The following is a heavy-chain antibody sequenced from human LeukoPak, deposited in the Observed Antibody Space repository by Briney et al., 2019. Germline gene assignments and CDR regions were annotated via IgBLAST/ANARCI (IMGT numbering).Heavy chain of an antibody. CDR3: ARGRGSGHKENWFDP. V-gene: IGHV1-8*02. CDR2: INPNSGGT. CDR1: GYTFTSYG. Sequence: GASVKVSCKASGYTFTSYGISWVRQAPGQGLEWMGWINPNSGGTNYAQKFQGRVTMTRNTSISTAYMELSSLKSEDTAVYYCARGRGSGHKENWFDPWGLGTLVTVSS. J-gene: IGHJ5*02. D-gene: IGHD6-19*01.